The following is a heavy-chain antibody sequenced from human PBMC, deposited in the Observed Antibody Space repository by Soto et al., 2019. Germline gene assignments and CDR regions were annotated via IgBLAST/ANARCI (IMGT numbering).Heavy chain of an antibody. D-gene: IGHD3-22*01. CDR1: GFTFSGSA. J-gene: IGHJ3*01. Sequence: GGSLILSCAASGFTFSGSAMHWVRQASGKGLEWVGRIRSKANSYATAYAASVKGRFTISRDDSKNTAYLQMNSLKTEDTAVYYCTRNWGDYYDSSGYYQRPLVAFDVWGQGTMVTVSS. CDR2: IRSKANSYAT. CDR3: TRNWGDYYDSSGYYQRPLVAFDV. V-gene: IGHV3-73*01.